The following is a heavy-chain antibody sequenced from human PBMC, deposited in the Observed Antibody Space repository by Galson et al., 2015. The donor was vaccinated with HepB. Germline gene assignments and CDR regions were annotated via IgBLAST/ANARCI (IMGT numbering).Heavy chain of an antibody. CDR1: GFTVSSNY. D-gene: IGHD3-22*01. CDR2: IYSGGST. CDR3: ARTDSSGYYFDWYFDL. V-gene: IGHV3-66*01. Sequence: SLRLSCAASGFTVSSNYMSWVRQAPGKGLEWVSVIYSGGSTYYADSVKGRFTISRDNSKNTLYLQMNSLRAEDTAVYYRARTDSSGYYFDWYFDLWGRGTLVTVSS. J-gene: IGHJ2*01.